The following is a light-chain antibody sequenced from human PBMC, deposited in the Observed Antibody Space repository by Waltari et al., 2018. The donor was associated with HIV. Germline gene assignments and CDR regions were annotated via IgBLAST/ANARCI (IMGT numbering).Light chain of an antibody. CDR1: SSNIGSNY. J-gene: IGLJ1*01. CDR2: RNN. V-gene: IGLV1-47*01. CDR3: AAWDDSLTVVYV. Sequence: QSVLTQPPSASGTPGQRVTISCSGRSSNIGSNYVYWYQQLQGTAPKLLIYRNNQRPSGVPDRFSGSNSGTSASLAISGLRSEDEADYYCAAWDDSLTVVYVFGTGTKVTVL.